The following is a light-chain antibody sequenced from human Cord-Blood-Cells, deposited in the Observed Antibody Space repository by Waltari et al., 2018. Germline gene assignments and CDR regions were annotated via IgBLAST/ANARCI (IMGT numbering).Light chain of an antibody. J-gene: IGLJ2*01. CDR1: NLGDKY. CDR3: QAWDSSTVV. CDR2: QDS. V-gene: IGLV3-1*01. Sequence: SYELTQPPSVSVSPGQTASITCSGDNLGDKYACWYQQKPGQSPVLGIYQDSKRPSGIPERFSGSNSGNTATLTISGTQAMDEADYYCQAWDSSTVVFGGGTKLTVL.